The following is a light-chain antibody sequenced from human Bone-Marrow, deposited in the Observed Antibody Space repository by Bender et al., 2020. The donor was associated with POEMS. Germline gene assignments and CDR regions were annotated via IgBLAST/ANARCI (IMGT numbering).Light chain of an antibody. CDR1: SSNTGSGYD. V-gene: IGLV1-40*01. J-gene: IGLJ1*01. CDR3: CSHAGGSIYV. CDR2: GYN. Sequence: QSVLTQPPSVSGAPGQRVTISCTGSSSNTGSGYDINWYQHLPGTAPKLLIYGYNNRPSGVPDRFSASKSGNAASLTISGLQAEDEADYYCCSHAGGSIYVFGSGTKVSVL.